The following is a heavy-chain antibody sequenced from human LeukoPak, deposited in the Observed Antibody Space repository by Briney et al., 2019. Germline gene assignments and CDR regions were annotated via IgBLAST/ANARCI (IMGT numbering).Heavy chain of an antibody. CDR1: GFTFSSYG. D-gene: IGHD6-19*01. J-gene: IGHJ5*02. CDR2: IRYDGSNK. Sequence: PGGSLRLSCAASGFTFSSYGMHWVRQAPGKGLEWVAFIRYDGSNKYYADSVKGRFTISRDNSKNTLYLQMNSLRAEDTAVYYCAKGWEQWLPARSSWFDPWGQGTLVTVSS. CDR3: AKGWEQWLPARSSWFDP. V-gene: IGHV3-30*02.